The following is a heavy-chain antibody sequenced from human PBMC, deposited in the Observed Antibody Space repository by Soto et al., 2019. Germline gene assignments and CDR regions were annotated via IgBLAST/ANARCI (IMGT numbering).Heavy chain of an antibody. CDR1: GFTFIIYA. D-gene: IGHD5-18*01. J-gene: IGHJ4*02. CDR2: ISGSGGST. CDR3: AKERGYIYGSPSDY. V-gene: IGHV3-23*01. Sequence: GGSLRLSCAASGFTFIIYAMTWVRQAPGKGLEWVSAISGSGGSTYYADSVKGRFTISRDNSKNTLYLQMNSLRVEDTAIYYCAKERGYIYGSPSDYWGQGTLVTVSS.